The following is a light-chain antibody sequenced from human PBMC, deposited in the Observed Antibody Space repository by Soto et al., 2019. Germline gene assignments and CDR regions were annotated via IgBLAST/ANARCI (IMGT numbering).Light chain of an antibody. J-gene: IGLJ2*01. Sequence: QLVLTQPPSVSGAPGQRVXISCTGSSSNIGAGYDVHWYQQLPGTAPKLLIYGNSNRPSGVPDRFSGSKSGTSASLAITGXQAEDEADYYCQSYDSSLSGXHVVFGGGTKLTVL. CDR1: SSNIGAGYD. CDR3: QSYDSSLSGXHVV. CDR2: GNS. V-gene: IGLV1-40*01.